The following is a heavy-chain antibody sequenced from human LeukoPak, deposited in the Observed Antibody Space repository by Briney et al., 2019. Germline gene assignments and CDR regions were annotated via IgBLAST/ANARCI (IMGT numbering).Heavy chain of an antibody. V-gene: IGHV3-23*01. J-gene: IGHJ6*02. D-gene: IGHD2-2*01. CDR2: ISGSGGST. CDR1: GFTFSSYA. CDR3: ASDLNVVVPAAFYGMDV. Sequence: GGSLRLSCAASGFTFSSYAMSWVRQAPGKGLEWVSAISGSGGSTYYADSVKGRFTISRDNSKNTLYLQMNSLRAEDAAVYYCASDLNVVVPAAFYGMDVWGQGTTVTVSS.